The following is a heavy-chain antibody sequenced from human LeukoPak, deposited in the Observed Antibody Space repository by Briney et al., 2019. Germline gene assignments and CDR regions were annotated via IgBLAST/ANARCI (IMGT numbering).Heavy chain of an antibody. CDR2: ISSSSSYI. V-gene: IGHV3-21*01. CDR3: ARGLPGYLDAFDI. D-gene: IGHD5-18*01. CDR1: GFTFSSYS. Sequence: GGSLRLSCAASGFTFSSYSMNWVRQAPGKGLEWVSSISSSSSYIYYADSVKGRFTISRDNAKNSLYLQMNSLRAEDTAVYYCARGLPGYLDAFDIWGQGTMVTVSS. J-gene: IGHJ3*02.